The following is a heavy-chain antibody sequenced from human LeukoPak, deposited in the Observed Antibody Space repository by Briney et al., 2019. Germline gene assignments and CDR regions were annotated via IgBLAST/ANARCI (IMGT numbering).Heavy chain of an antibody. CDR1: GGSIGSYY. J-gene: IGHJ3*02. CDR3: ARSAIDAFDI. D-gene: IGHD6-25*01. V-gene: IGHV4-59*08. Sequence: SETLSLTCTVSGGSIGSYYWSWIRQPPGKGLECIGYIYNSGSTNYNPSLKSRVSISVDTSKNQFSLKLSSVTAADTAVYYCARSAIDAFDIWGQGTMVTVSS. CDR2: IYNSGST.